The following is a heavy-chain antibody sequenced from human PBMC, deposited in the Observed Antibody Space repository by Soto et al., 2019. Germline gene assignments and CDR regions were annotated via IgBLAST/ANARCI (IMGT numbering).Heavy chain of an antibody. CDR1: GGSISSGGYS. J-gene: IGHJ4*02. CDR2: IYYSGST. CDR3: ASTSRGYSGYGPDY. D-gene: IGHD5-12*01. Sequence: TLSLTCAVSGGSISSGGYSWNWIRQPPGKGLEWIGYIYYSGSTYYNPSLKSRVTISVDTSKNQFSLKLSSVTAADTAVYYCASTSRGYSGYGPDYWGQGTLVTVSS. V-gene: IGHV4-31*11.